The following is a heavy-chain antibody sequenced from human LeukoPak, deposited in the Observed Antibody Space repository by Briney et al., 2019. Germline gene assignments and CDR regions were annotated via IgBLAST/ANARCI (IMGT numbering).Heavy chain of an antibody. D-gene: IGHD2-15*01. CDR3: ARHRNIAALSYNWFDP. CDR2: MNPNSGNT. J-gene: IGHJ5*02. CDR1: GYTFTSYD. V-gene: IGHV1-8*01. Sequence: ASVKVSCKASGYTFTSYDINWVRQATGQGLEWMGWMNPNSGNTGYAQRFQGRVTMTRNTSISTAYMELSSLRSEDTAVYYCARHRNIAALSYNWFDPWGQGTLVTVSS.